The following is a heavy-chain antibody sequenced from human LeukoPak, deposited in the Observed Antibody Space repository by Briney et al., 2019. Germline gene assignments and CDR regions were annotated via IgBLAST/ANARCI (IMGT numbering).Heavy chain of an antibody. J-gene: IGHJ3*02. Sequence: GESLKISCKGSGYSFTSYWIGWVRRMPGKGLEWMGIIYPGDSDTRYSPSFQGQVTISADKSISTAYLQWSSLKASDTAMYYCARSRRYNWNDVMAFDIWGQGTMVTVSS. V-gene: IGHV5-51*01. D-gene: IGHD1-20*01. CDR2: IYPGDSDT. CDR1: GYSFTSYW. CDR3: ARSRRYNWNDVMAFDI.